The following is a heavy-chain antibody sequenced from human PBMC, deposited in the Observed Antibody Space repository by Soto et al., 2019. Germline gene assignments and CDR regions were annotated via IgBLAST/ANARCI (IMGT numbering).Heavy chain of an antibody. J-gene: IGHJ6*03. V-gene: IGHV1-18*01. CDR1: GYTFTSYG. CDR2: ISAYNGNT. Sequence: EASVKVSCKASGYTFTSYGISWVRQAPGQGLEWMGWISAYNGNTNYAQKLQGRVTMTTDTSTSTAYMELRSLRSDDTAVYYCARPAANYDFWSGQFNYYYYMDVWGKGTTVTVSS. CDR3: ARPAANYDFWSGQFNYYYYMDV. D-gene: IGHD3-3*01.